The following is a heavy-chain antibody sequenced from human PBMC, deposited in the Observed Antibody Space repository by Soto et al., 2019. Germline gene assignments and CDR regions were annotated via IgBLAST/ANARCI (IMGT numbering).Heavy chain of an antibody. CDR3: AKDRYDNSAYHFFSEF. CDR2: ISERGDGT. D-gene: IGHD3-3*01. Sequence: GGSLRLSCAASGFTVTNYAMSWARQAPGKGLEWVSSISERGDGTYYADSVKGRFTISRDNSKNTLYLQMNSLTVEDTAVYFCAKDRYDNSAYHFFSEFWGQGILVTVSS. CDR1: GFTVTNYA. V-gene: IGHV3-23*01. J-gene: IGHJ4*02.